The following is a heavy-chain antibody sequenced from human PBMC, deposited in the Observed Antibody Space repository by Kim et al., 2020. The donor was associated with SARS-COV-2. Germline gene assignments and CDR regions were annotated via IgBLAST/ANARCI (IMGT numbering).Heavy chain of an antibody. V-gene: IGHV4-34*01. D-gene: IGHD6-6*01. J-gene: IGHJ3*02. CDR1: GGSFSGYY. CDR2: INHSGST. Sequence: SETLSLTCAVYGGSFSGYYWSWIRQPPGKGLEWIGEINHSGSTNYNPSLKSRVTISVDTSKNQFSLKLSSVTAADTAVYYCAFGILGSSGLDAFDIWGQGTMVTVSS. CDR3: AFGILGSSGLDAFDI.